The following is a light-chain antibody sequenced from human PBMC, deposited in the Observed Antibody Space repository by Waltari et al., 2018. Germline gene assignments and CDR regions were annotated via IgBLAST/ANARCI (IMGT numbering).Light chain of an antibody. CDR2: DAS. V-gene: IGKV1-33*01. CDR1: QDISKY. Sequence: DIQMTQAPSSLSASVGDRVTITCQASQDISKYLHWYQQKPWQTPKLMIYDASNLEKEVTSRFSGRGSGTDFTFTISSLQPEDIATYYCQQYENLPPITFGQGTRLEIK. CDR3: QQYENLPPIT. J-gene: IGKJ5*01.